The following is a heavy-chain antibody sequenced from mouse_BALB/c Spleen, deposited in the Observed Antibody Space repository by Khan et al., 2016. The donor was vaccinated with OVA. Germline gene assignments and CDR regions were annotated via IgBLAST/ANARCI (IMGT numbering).Heavy chain of an antibody. CDR1: GYTFTDYY. D-gene: IGHD1-2*01. V-gene: IGHV1-77*01. Sequence: QVQLQQSGAELARPGASVKLSCKASGYTFTDYYINWVKQRTGQGLEWIGEISPGSGDTYYNEKFKGKATLTADKSSTTVYMQLSSLTSEASAVYFCARRNYYGDTFAYWGQGTLVTVSA. CDR2: ISPGSGDT. J-gene: IGHJ3*01. CDR3: ARRNYYGDTFAY.